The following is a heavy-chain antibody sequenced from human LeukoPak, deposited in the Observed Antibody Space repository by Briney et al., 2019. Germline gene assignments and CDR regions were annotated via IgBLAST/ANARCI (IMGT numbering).Heavy chain of an antibody. CDR2: VNPGDSEI. CDR3: ARKQYGDYGRHGFDI. Sequence: GESLKISCKASGYNFISYRIAWVRQMPGKGLEWMGIVNPGDSEIRYSPSFQGQVTISFDKFISTAYLQWSSLKALDSAIYYCARKQYGDYGRHGFDIWGQGTTVTVFS. D-gene: IGHD4-17*01. CDR1: GYNFISYR. V-gene: IGHV5-51*01. J-gene: IGHJ3*02.